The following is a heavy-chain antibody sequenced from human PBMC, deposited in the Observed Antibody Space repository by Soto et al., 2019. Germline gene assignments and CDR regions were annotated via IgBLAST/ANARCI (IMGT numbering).Heavy chain of an antibody. CDR2: IKNRADGGTT. Sequence: EVQLVESGGDLVKPGGCLRLSCAASGITFTNAWMSWVRQAPGKGLEWVGRIKNRADGGTTDYAAPVRGRVTISRDDSKNTLFLQMNSLEAEDTAVYYCTTDPGDYEDFWGQGTLVTVSS. CDR3: TTDPGDYEDF. V-gene: IGHV3-15*01. CDR1: GITFTNAW. D-gene: IGHD4-17*01. J-gene: IGHJ4*02.